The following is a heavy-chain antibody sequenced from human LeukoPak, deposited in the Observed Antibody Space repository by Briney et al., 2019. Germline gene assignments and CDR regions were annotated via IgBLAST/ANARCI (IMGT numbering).Heavy chain of an antibody. CDR3: ARDGVSLGPDFDY. J-gene: IGHJ4*02. Sequence: GWSLRLSCAVSGFTFSDYSMNWVRQAPGKGLEWVSYIRSSGGVTFYADSVKGRFTISRDNAKTSLYLQMNSLRDEDTAVYYCARDGVSLGPDFDYWGQGTLVTVSS. CDR1: GFTFSDYS. V-gene: IGHV3-48*02. CDR2: IRSSGGVT. D-gene: IGHD3-16*01.